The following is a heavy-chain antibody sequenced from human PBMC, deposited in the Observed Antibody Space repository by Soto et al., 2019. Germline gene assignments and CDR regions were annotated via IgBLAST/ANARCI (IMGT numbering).Heavy chain of an antibody. J-gene: IGHJ3*02. CDR3: ARELMDSSGYHDAFDI. CDR2: ISAYNGNT. V-gene: IGHV1-18*04. Sequence: ASVKVSCKASGYTFTSYGISWVRQAPGQGLEWMGWISAYNGNTNYAQKLQGRVTVTTDTSTSTAYMELRSLRSDDTAVYYCARELMDSSGYHDAFDIWGQGTMVTVSS. D-gene: IGHD3-22*01. CDR1: GYTFTSYG.